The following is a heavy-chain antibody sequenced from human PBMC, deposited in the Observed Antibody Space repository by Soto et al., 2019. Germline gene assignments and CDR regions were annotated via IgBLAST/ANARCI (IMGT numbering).Heavy chain of an antibody. CDR2: ISGSGTYT. Sequence: QVQLVESGGGLVKPGGSLRLSCAVSGFPVSDHYMTWIRQAPGKGLEWVSYISGSGTYTNYADSVKGRFIISRDIAQISLGLQINSLRAEDTAVYYCARSAGWGQVVGYKYGLDVWGQGTAVTVSS. J-gene: IGHJ6*02. D-gene: IGHD6-6*01. CDR1: GFPVSDHY. CDR3: ARSAGWGQVVGYKYGLDV. V-gene: IGHV3-11*06.